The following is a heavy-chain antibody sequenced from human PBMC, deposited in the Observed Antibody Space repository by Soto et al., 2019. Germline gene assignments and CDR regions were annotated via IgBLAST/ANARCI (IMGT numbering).Heavy chain of an antibody. D-gene: IGHD3-9*01. Sequence: SETLCLTCAVEGGSFSGYYWSWIRQPPGKGLEWIGEINHSGSTNYNPSLKSRVTISVDTSKNQFSLKLSSVTAADTAVYYCATRRYFDWLHWFDPWGQGTLVTVSS. CDR3: ATRRYFDWLHWFDP. CDR2: INHSGST. V-gene: IGHV4-34*01. J-gene: IGHJ5*02. CDR1: GGSFSGYY.